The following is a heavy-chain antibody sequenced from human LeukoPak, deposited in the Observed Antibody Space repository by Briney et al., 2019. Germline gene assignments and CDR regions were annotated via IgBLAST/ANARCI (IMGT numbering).Heavy chain of an antibody. CDR2: INPNTGVT. CDR3: ERALHIRRPHFDS. Sequence: GASVKVSCKTSGYTFTDYCMHWVRQAPGQGLEWMGWINPNTGVTNYAQRFQGRVTMTRDTSITTAYMDLTRLRSDDTAVYFCERALHIRRPHFDSWGQGILVTVSS. J-gene: IGHJ4*02. V-gene: IGHV1-2*02. D-gene: IGHD1-14*01. CDR1: GYTFTDYC.